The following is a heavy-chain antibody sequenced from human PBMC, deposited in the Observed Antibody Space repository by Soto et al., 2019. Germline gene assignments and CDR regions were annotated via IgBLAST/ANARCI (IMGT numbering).Heavy chain of an antibody. Sequence: QVQLVQSGAEVKKPGSSVKVSCKASGGTFSSYAISWVRQAPGQGLEWMGGIIPIFGTANYAQKFQGRVTITADEYTSTAYMELKSLRLENRDVYCCEKQPYYDCWSGYYTGFDPWGQGTLVTVSS. CDR3: EKQPYYDCWSGYYTGFDP. D-gene: IGHD3-3*01. CDR2: IIPIFGTA. CDR1: GGTFSSYA. V-gene: IGHV1-69*01. J-gene: IGHJ5*02.